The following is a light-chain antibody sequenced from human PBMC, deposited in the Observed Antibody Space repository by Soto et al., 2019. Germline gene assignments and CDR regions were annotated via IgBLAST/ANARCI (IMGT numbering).Light chain of an antibody. V-gene: IGKV3-20*01. CDR2: GAS. J-gene: IGKJ1*01. Sequence: EIVMTQSPATLSVSPGERVALSFRASQSVSSYLAWYQQKPGQAPRLLIYGASSRATGIPDRFSGSGSGTDFTLTISRLEPEDFAVYYCQQYGSSPGTFGQGTKVDIK. CDR1: QSVSSY. CDR3: QQYGSSPGT.